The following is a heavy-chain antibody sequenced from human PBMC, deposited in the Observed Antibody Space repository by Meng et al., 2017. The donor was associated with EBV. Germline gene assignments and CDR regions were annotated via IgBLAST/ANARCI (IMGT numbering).Heavy chain of an antibody. J-gene: IGHJ4*02. Sequence: QGTLGQSGAEVKKRGSSGKVSWKGSGGTFSSYAISWVRQAPGQGLEWMGGIIPIFGTANYAQKFQGRVTITADKSTSTAYMELSSLRSEDTAVYYCARAEIAAAGRLDYWGQGTLVTVSS. CDR3: ARAEIAAAGRLDY. V-gene: IGHV1-69*06. D-gene: IGHD6-13*01. CDR2: IIPIFGTA. CDR1: GGTFSSYA.